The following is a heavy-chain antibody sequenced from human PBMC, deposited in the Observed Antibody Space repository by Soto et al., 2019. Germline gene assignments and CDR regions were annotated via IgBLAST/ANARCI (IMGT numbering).Heavy chain of an antibody. CDR1: GFTFSSYW. J-gene: IGHJ4*02. CDR2: IDSDGSRI. D-gene: IGHD6-25*01. V-gene: IGHV3-74*01. CDR3: ARGTVETATIITLFDY. Sequence: RRLSCAASGFTFSSYWMHWVRQGPGKGLVWVSRIDSDGSRISYADSVKGRFTISRDNAKNTLHLQMNSLRAEDTAVYYCARGTVETATIITLFDYWGQGILVTVSS.